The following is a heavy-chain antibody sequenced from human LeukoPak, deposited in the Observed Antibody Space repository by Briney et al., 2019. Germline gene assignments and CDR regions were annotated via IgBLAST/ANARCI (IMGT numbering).Heavy chain of an antibody. CDR2: MNPNSGNT. CDR3: ARSSYYDFWRGGTYYYMDV. CDR1: GYTFTSYD. J-gene: IGHJ6*03. Sequence: ASVKVSCKAPGYTFTSYDINWVRQATGQGLEWMGWMNPNSGNTGYAQKFQGRVTITRNTSISTAYMELSSLRSEDTAVYYCARSSYYDFWRGGTYYYMDVWGKGTTDTVSS. V-gene: IGHV1-8*03. D-gene: IGHD3-3*01.